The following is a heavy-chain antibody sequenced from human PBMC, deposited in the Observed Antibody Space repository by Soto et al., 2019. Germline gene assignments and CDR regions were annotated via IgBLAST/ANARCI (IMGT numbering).Heavy chain of an antibody. CDR2: IWFDGNNK. CDR1: GFSFSSYG. V-gene: IGHV3-33*04. CDR3: ARDREARSRWEPPAES. D-gene: IGHD1-26*01. Sequence: QVQLVESGGGVVQPGTSLRLSCVTSGFSFSSYGIHWVRQAPGKGLEWVGVIWFDGNNKYYGESVKGRFAISRDNFRDTVYLQMDSLRAEDTAIYYSARDREARSRWEPPAESWGQGTLVTVSS. J-gene: IGHJ5*02.